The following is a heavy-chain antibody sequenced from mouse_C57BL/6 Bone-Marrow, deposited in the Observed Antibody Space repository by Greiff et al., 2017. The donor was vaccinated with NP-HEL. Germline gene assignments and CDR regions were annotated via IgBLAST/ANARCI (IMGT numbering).Heavy chain of an antibody. CDR2: IDPSDSYT. D-gene: IGHD2-2*01. J-gene: IGHJ1*03. Sequence: QVQLQQPGAELVMPGASVKLSCKASGYTFTSYWMHWVKQRPGQGLEWIGEIDPSDSYTNYNQKFKGKSTLTVDKSSSTAYMQLSSLTYEDSAVYYCARGVTTGDDVWGTGTTVTVSS. V-gene: IGHV1-69*01. CDR1: GYTFTSYW. CDR3: ARGVTTGDDV.